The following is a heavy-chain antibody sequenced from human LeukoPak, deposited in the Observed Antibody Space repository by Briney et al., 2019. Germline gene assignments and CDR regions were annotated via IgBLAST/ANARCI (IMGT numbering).Heavy chain of an antibody. CDR3: ARDGSSHGSGGCFDP. D-gene: IGHD5-24*01. V-gene: IGHV4-4*02. Sequence: PSETLSLTCAVSGGSISSSNWWSWVRQPPGKGLEWIGEIYHSGSTNYNPSLKSRVTISVDKSKNQFSLKLSSVTAADTAVYYCARDGSSHGSGGCFDPWGQGTLVTVSS. CDR2: IYHSGST. J-gene: IGHJ5*02. CDR1: GGSISSSNW.